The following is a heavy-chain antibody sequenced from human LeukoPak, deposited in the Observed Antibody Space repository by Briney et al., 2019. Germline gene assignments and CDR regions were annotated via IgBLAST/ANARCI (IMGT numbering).Heavy chain of an antibody. D-gene: IGHD1-7*01. CDR2: TYYRSKWYN. J-gene: IGHJ6*03. CDR3: ARGRLRDWNYGYYYYMDV. Sequence: SQTLSLTCAISGDSVSSNSAACNWIRQSPSRGLEWLGRTYYRSKWYNDYAVSVKSRITINPDTSKNQFSLQLNSVTPEDTAVYYCARGRLRDWNYGYYYYMDVWGKGTTVTVSS. V-gene: IGHV6-1*01. CDR1: GDSVSSNSAA.